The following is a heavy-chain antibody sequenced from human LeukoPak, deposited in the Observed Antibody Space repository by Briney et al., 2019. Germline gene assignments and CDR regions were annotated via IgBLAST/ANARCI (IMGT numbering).Heavy chain of an antibody. J-gene: IGHJ5*02. CDR3: ARDEGMDWFDP. D-gene: IGHD3-10*01. V-gene: IGHV1-46*01. Sequence: ASVKVSCKASGYTFINYYIHWVRQAPGQGLEWMGIVNPSGGSTIYAQKLQGRVTMTRDTSTSTAYMELSSLRSEDTAVYYCARDEGMDWFDPWGQGTRVTVSS. CDR1: GYTFINYY. CDR2: VNPSGGST.